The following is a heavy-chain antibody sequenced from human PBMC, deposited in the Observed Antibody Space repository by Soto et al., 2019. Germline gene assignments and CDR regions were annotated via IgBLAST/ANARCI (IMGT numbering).Heavy chain of an antibody. J-gene: IGHJ4*02. CDR3: AREMRNEQQLVYDYFDY. CDR2: ISSSSSTI. D-gene: IGHD6-13*01. CDR1: GFTFSSYS. Sequence: GGSLRLSCAASGFTFSSYSMNWVRQAPGKGLEWVSYISSSSSTIYYADSVKGRFTISRDNAKNSLYLQMNSLRDEDTAVYYCAREMRNEQQLVYDYFDYWGQGTLVTVSS. V-gene: IGHV3-48*02.